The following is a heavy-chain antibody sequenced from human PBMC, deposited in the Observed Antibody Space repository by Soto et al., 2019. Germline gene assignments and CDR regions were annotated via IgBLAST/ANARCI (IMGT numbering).Heavy chain of an antibody. CDR3: ARARYYDWCFDL. Sequence: SETLSLTCIVSGDSVSSGDYYWSWIRQPPGKGLEWIGHVYFSGSTNYIPSLKSRLTMSVDTAKNQFYLTLTSVTAADTAVYFCARARYYDWCFDLWGLGTPVTVSS. J-gene: IGHJ4*02. CDR1: GDSVSSGDYY. D-gene: IGHD3-9*01. CDR2: VYFSGST. V-gene: IGHV4-61*08.